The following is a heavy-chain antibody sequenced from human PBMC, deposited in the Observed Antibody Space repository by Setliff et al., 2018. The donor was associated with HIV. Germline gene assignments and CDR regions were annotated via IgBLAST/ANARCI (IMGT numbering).Heavy chain of an antibody. CDR1: GDSISTSTYY. Sequence: ETLSLTCNVSGDSISTSTYYWGWVRQSSGKGLEWIGSIAYSGSTTYSPSLRSRVTISVDTSKNQFSLKLSSVTAADTAVYYCARDLGSSSWNYYYYMDVWGKGTTVTVSS. V-gene: IGHV4-39*07. CDR2: IAYSGST. CDR3: ARDLGSSSWNYYYYMDV. D-gene: IGHD6-6*01. J-gene: IGHJ6*03.